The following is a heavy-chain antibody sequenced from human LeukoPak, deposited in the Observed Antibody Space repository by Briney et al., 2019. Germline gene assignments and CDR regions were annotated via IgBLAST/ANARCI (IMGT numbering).Heavy chain of an antibody. D-gene: IGHD3-22*01. V-gene: IGHV1-2*02. CDR3: ARGYDSSGSNWFDP. CDR1: EYTFSGYY. J-gene: IGHJ5*02. CDR2: INPKSGNT. Sequence: GASVKVSCKASEYTFSGYYMHWVRQAPGQGLEWMGWINPKSGNTKYAQKFQGRVSITSDTSMSTVYMELSSLRSDDTAVYYCARGYDSSGSNWFDPWGQGTLVTVSS.